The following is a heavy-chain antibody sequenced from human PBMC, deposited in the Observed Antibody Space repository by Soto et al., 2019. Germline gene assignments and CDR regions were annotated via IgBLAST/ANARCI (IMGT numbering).Heavy chain of an antibody. CDR1: GFSFSISP. Sequence: QVQLVESGGGVVQPGRSLRLSCAASGFSFSISPMHWVRQAPGKGPEWVALISYDGTNKFYADSVKGRFTISRDNSKSKLYSQVDSLRPEDAAVYYCARDPKTSGGQHWAFNYFNSWGQGTLVTVSS. CDR3: ARDPKTSGGQHWAFNYFNS. J-gene: IGHJ4*02. CDR2: ISYDGTNK. V-gene: IGHV3-30-3*01. D-gene: IGHD7-27*01.